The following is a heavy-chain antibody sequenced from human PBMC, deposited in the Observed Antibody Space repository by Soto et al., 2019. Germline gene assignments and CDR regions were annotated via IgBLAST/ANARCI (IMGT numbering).Heavy chain of an antibody. J-gene: IGHJ6*02. D-gene: IGHD3-16*01. CDR3: ARGGAGYYYGMDV. CDR1: GFTFSSYA. Sequence: GGSLRLSCAASGFTFSSYAMSWVRQAPGKGLEWVSAISGSGGSTYYADSVKGRFTISRDNAKNSLYLQMNSLRAEDTAVYYCARGGAGYYYGMDVWGQGTTVTVSS. CDR2: ISGSGGST. V-gene: IGHV3-23*01.